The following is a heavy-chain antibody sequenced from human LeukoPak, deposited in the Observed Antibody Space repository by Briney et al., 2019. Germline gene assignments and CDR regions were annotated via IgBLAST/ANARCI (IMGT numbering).Heavy chain of an antibody. CDR1: GFTFSSYE. V-gene: IGHV3-48*03. D-gene: IGHD6-19*01. CDR2: ISSSGSTI. Sequence: PGGSLRLSCVASGFTFSSYEMNWVRQAPGKGLEWVSYISSSGSTIYYADSVKGRFTISRDNAKNSLYLQMNSLRAEDTAVYYCARDASGWSYNWFDPWGQGTLVTVSS. CDR3: ARDASGWSYNWFDP. J-gene: IGHJ5*02.